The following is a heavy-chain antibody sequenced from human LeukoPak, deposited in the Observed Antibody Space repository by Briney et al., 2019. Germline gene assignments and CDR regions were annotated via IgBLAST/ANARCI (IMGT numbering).Heavy chain of an antibody. CDR1: GYTFTGYY. CDR2: INPNSGGT. J-gene: IGHJ4*02. V-gene: IGHV1-2*04. CDR3: ARGPLPYGYLDY. D-gene: IGHD5-18*01. Sequence: GASVKVSCKASGYTFTGYYMHWVLQAPGQGLEWMGWINPNSGGTNYAQKFQGWVTMTRDTSISTAYMELSRLRSDDTAVYYCARGPLPYGYLDYWGQGTLVTVSS.